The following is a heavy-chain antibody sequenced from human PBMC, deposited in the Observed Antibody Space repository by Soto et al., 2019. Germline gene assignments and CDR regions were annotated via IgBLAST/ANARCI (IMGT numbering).Heavy chain of an antibody. CDR3: ARSYCSGGSCPFDP. J-gene: IGHJ5*02. Sequence: ASETLSLTCTVSGGSISSGGYYWSWIRQHPGKGLEWIGYIYYSGSTCYNPSLKSRVTISVDTSKNQFSLKLSSVTAADTAVYYCARSYCSGGSCPFDPWGQGTLVTVSS. D-gene: IGHD2-15*01. CDR2: IYYSGST. CDR1: GGSISSGGYY. V-gene: IGHV4-31*03.